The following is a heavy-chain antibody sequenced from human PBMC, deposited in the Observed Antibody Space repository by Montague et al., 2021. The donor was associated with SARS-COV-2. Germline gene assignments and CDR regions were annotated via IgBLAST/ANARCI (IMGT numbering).Heavy chain of an antibody. CDR3: ARGGYSDYTGYYSDYYYNMDV. CDR1: GGSIDSFY. D-gene: IGHD3-22*01. J-gene: IGHJ6*02. Sequence: SETLSLTCTVSGGSIDSFYWSWFRRPPGKGLEWIGCIFHSGRTYYNPSLQSRVSMSVDTSKNQVSLRLRSLTAADTAVYYCARGGYSDYTGYYSDYYYNMDVWGQGTTVAVSS. CDR2: IFHSGRT. V-gene: IGHV4-59*01.